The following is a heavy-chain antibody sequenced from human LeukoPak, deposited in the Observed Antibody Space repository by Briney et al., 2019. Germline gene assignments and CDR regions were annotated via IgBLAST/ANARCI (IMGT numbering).Heavy chain of an antibody. CDR3: ARGADYDSSGRNDY. V-gene: IGHV3-30-3*01. CDR2: ISYDGSNK. J-gene: IGHJ4*02. Sequence: PGGSLRLSCAASGFTFSSYAMHWVRQAPGKGLEWVAVISYDGSNKYYADSVKGRFTISRDNSKNTLYLQMNSLRAEDTAVYYCARGADYDSSGRNDYWGQGTLVTVSS. CDR1: GFTFSSYA. D-gene: IGHD3-22*01.